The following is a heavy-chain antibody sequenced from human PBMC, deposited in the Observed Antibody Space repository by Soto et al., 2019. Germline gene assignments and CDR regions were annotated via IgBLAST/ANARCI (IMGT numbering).Heavy chain of an antibody. V-gene: IGHV3-23*01. CDR3: AKADGEQWLLPHLDK. CDR1: GFNFKKFA. J-gene: IGHJ4*02. CDR2: ISCCGGST. D-gene: IGHD6-19*01. Sequence: PGGSLRLSCVASGFNFKKFAMSWVRQAPGEGLEWVSGISCCGGSTSYADSVKGRFSIARDDSTNTLSLQMNNLRVDDTAQYYCAKADGEQWLLPHLDKWGQGTLVTVSS.